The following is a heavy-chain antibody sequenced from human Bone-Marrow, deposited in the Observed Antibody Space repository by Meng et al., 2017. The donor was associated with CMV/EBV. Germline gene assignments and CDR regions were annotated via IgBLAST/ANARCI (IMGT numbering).Heavy chain of an antibody. CDR1: GGSIKNYY. CDR2: IYYSGNT. CDR3: ARVGYCSSTSCYTLSWTHTDYYYYGMDV. J-gene: IGHJ6*02. Sequence: SETLSLTCTVSGGSIKNYYWSWIRQPPGKGLEWIGYIYYSGNTNYNPSLNSRVTISLATSNNQFSLRLRSVTAADTAVYYCARVGYCSSTSCYTLSWTHTDYYYYGMDVWGQGTTVTVSS. D-gene: IGHD2-2*02. V-gene: IGHV4-59*12.